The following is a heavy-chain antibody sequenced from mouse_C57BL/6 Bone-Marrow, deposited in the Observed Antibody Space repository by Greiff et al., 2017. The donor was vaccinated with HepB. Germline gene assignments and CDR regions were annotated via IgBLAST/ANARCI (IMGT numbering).Heavy chain of an antibody. J-gene: IGHJ3*01. Sequence: EVNVVESGGGLVKPGGSLKLSCAASGFTFSSYTMSWVRQTPEKRLEWVATISGGGGNTYYPDSVKGRFTISRDNAKNTLYLQMSSLRSEDTALYYCARQGSFAYWGQGTLVTVSA. CDR1: GFTFSSYT. V-gene: IGHV5-9*01. CDR3: ARQGSFAY. CDR2: ISGGGGNT.